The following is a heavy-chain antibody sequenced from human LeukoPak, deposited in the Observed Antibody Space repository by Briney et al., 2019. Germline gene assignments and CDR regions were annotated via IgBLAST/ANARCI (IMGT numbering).Heavy chain of an antibody. D-gene: IGHD6-25*01. CDR2: IYYSGST. V-gene: IGHV4-39*07. CDR3: ARDLGSGSDY. CDR1: GGSISSSIYY. Sequence: SETLSLTCTVSGGSISSSIYYWGWIRQPPGKGLEWIGSIYYSGSTYYNPSLKSRVTISVDTSNNQFSLKLSSVTAADTAVYYCARDLGSGSDYWGQGTLVTVSS. J-gene: IGHJ4*02.